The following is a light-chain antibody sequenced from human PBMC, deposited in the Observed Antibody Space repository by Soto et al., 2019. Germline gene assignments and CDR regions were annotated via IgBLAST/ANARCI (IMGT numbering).Light chain of an antibody. Sequence: IVMTQSPATLSLSPGERATLSCKASQSVRSNLAWYQHKPGQAPRLLIYGASTRATGIPARFSGSASGTDVILTIRRLQSEDFALYYCQQYNNWPLTFGQGTEVEIK. CDR1: QSVRSN. V-gene: IGKV3-15*01. CDR2: GAS. J-gene: IGKJ1*01. CDR3: QQYNNWPLT.